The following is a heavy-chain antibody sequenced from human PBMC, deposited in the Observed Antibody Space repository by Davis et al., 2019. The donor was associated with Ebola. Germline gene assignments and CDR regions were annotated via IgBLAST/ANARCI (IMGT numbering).Heavy chain of an antibody. D-gene: IGHD3-10*01. CDR3: AKSGSGSYNWFHLDY. CDR2: ISWKSDSI. V-gene: IGHV3-9*03. J-gene: IGHJ4*02. Sequence: PGGSLRLSCTASGFNFEDYAMHWVRQAPGKGLEWVSSISWKSDSIGYADSVKGRFTISRDNAKNSLYLQMNSLRAEDMALYYCAKSGSGSYNWFHLDYWGQGILVTVSS. CDR1: GFNFEDYA.